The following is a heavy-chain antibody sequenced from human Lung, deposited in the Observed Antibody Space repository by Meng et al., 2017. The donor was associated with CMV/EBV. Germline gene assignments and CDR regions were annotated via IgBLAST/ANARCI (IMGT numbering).Heavy chain of an antibody. Sequence: QVQLQESGPGLVKPSQTPSLSSTFSGDTISSGEYFWSWIRQPPGKGLEWIGYMDYRGSTFYNPSLKSRVTISVDTSKNQFSLKLSSVTAADTAVYFCARGELLWDYWGQGTLVTVSS. D-gene: IGHD2-2*01. V-gene: IGHV4-30-4*01. J-gene: IGHJ4*02. CDR1: GDTISSGEYF. CDR2: MDYRGST. CDR3: ARGELLWDY.